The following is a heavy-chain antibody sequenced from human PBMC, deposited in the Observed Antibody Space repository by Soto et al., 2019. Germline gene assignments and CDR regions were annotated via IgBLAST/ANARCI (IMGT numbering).Heavy chain of an antibody. J-gene: IGHJ6*02. Sequence: GGSLRLSCAASGFTVSSNYMSWVRQAPGKGLGWVSVIYSSGSTYYADSVRGRFTISRDNSKNTLYLQMKSLRAEDTAVYYCARDPPATRHGMDVWGQGTTVTVSS. CDR3: ARDPPATRHGMDV. CDR1: GFTVSSNY. CDR2: IYSSGST. V-gene: IGHV3-53*01.